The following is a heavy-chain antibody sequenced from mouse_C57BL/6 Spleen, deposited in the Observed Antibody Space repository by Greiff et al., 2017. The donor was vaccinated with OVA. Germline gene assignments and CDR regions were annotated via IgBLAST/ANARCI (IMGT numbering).Heavy chain of an antibody. CDR2: IYPGSGNT. Sequence: QVHVKQSGAELVRPGASVKLSCKASGYTFTDYYINWVKQRPGQGLEWIARIYPGSGNTYYNEKFKGKATLTAEKSSSTAYMQLSSLTSEDSAVYFCARWIYYYGSSYAMDYWGQGTSVTVSS. V-gene: IGHV1-76*01. CDR1: GYTFTDYY. D-gene: IGHD1-1*01. CDR3: ARWIYYYGSSYAMDY. J-gene: IGHJ4*01.